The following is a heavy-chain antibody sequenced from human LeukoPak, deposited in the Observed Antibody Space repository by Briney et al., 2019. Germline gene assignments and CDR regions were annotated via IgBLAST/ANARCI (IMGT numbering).Heavy chain of an antibody. CDR1: GFTVSSDY. V-gene: IGHV3-53*01. CDR3: AREIGSSGFFDY. D-gene: IGHD6-19*01. Sequence: GGSLRLSCAASGFTVSSDYMSWVRQAPGKGLEWVSVIYSGGSTCYADSVKGRFTISRDNSKNTLYLQMNSLRAEDTAVYYCAREIGSSGFFDYWGQGTLVTVSS. CDR2: IYSGGST. J-gene: IGHJ4*02.